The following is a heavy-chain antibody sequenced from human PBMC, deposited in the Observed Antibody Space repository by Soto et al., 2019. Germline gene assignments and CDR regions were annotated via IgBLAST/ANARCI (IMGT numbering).Heavy chain of an antibody. CDR3: ARLKGLTSRSYYNGVDV. CDR2: IYPGDSET. J-gene: IGHJ6*02. Sequence: PGESLKISCKASGYSFTNYWIGWVRHMPGKGLEWMGIIYPGDSETRYSPSLRGQVIISADKSISTAYLQWSSLKASDTAMYYCARLKGLTSRSYYNGVDVWGQGTTVTVSS. V-gene: IGHV5-51*01. CDR1: GYSFTNYW. D-gene: IGHD2-21*01.